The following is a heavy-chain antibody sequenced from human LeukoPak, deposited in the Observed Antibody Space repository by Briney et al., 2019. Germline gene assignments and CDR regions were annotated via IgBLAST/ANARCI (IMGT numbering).Heavy chain of an antibody. D-gene: IGHD6-19*01. CDR1: GGTFSSYA. CDR2: IIPIFGTA. CDR3: ARVRQAGGWSSPLDY. J-gene: IGHJ4*02. V-gene: IGHV1-69*13. Sequence: SVKVSCTASGGTFSSYAISWVRQAPGQGLEWMGGIIPIFGTANYAQKFQGRVTITADESTSTAYMELSSLRSEDTAVYYCARVRQAGGWSSPLDYWGQGTLVTVSP.